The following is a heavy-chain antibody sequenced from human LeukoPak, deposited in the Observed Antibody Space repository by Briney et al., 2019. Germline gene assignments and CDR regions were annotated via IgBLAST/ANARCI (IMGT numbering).Heavy chain of an antibody. CDR1: GYTFGSYS. CDR3: ARDSGWELRHLFFDE. D-gene: IGHD1-26*01. J-gene: IGHJ4*02. CDR2: ISPSNGDT. V-gene: IGHV1-18*04. Sequence: ASVKVSCKASGYTFGSYSISWVRRAPGQGLEWMGWISPSNGDTSYAQKVQDRVTMTTDTSTTTVYMELRSLTSDDTATYYCARDSGWELRHLFFDEWGKGTLVTVSS.